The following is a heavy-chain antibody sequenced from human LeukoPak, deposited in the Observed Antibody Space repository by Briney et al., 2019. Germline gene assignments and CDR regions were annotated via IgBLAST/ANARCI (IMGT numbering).Heavy chain of an antibody. J-gene: IGHJ5*02. D-gene: IGHD6-13*01. Sequence: SETLSLTCSVSDGSISSSTYYWGWIRQSPGKGLEWIGTVYYRGNTYYNPSLKSRVTISVDTSKIQFSLNLTSVTAADTAVYYCARHGDTSNWRWGWSDPWGQGILVTVSS. V-gene: IGHV4-39*01. CDR1: DGSISSSTYY. CDR3: ARHGDTSNWRWGWSDP. CDR2: VYYRGNT.